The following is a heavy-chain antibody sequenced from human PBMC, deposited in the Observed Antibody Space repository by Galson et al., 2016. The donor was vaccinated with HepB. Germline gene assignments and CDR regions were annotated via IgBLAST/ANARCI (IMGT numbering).Heavy chain of an antibody. CDR3: AKWNTAARATYLDF. J-gene: IGHJ4*02. D-gene: IGHD1-1*01. CDR2: TVGSGNNT. V-gene: IGHV3-23*01. Sequence: SLRLSCAASGFPFVTSGLTWVRQAPGKGLEWVSGTVGSGNNTYYADSVKGRFTISRDKSKNTLSLQMNSLRAEDTAVYYCAKWNTAARATYLDFWGQGSLVTVSS. CDR1: GFPFVTSG.